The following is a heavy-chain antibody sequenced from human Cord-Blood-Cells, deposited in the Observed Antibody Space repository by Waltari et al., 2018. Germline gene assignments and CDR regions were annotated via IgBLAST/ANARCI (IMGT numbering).Heavy chain of an antibody. CDR1: GGSFSGYY. D-gene: IGHD6-13*01. Sequence: QVQLQQWGAGLLKPSETLSLTCAVYGGSFSGYYWSWIRQPPGKGLEWIGEINHRGSTNDSPSLKSLVTISVDTSKNQFSLKLSSVTAADTAVYYCARGFYIAAAGTYYFDYWGQGTLVTVSS. V-gene: IGHV4-34*01. CDR3: ARGFYIAAAGTYYFDY. CDR2: INHRGST. J-gene: IGHJ4*02.